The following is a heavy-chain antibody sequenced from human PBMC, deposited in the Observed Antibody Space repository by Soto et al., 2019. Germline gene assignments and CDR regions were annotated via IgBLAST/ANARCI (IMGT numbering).Heavy chain of an antibody. J-gene: IGHJ4*02. V-gene: IGHV3-23*01. CDR2: ISGSGGST. CDR3: AKEGPVLESPSGWYGLDY. D-gene: IGHD6-19*01. Sequence: GGSLRLSCAASGFTFSSYAMSWVRQAPGKGLEWVSAISGSGGSTYYADSVKGRFTISRDNSKNTLYLQMNSLRAEDTAVYYCAKEGPVLESPSGWYGLDYWGQGTLVTVSS. CDR1: GFTFSSYA.